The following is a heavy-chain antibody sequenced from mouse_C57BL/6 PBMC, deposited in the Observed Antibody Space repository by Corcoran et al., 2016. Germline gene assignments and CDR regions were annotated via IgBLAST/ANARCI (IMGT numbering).Heavy chain of an antibody. CDR3: ARERTDYAMDY. CDR1: GYTFTDYY. Sequence: QVQLKQSGAELVRPGASVKLSYKASGYTFTDYYINWVKQRPGQGLEWIARIYPGSGNTYYKEKFKGKATLTAEKSSSTAYMQLSSLTSEDSAVYFCARERTDYAMDYWGQGTSVTVSS. J-gene: IGHJ4*01. D-gene: IGHD4-1*01. V-gene: IGHV1-76*01. CDR2: IYPGSGNT.